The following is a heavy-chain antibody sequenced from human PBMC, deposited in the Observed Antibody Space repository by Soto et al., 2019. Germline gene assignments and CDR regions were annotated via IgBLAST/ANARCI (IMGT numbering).Heavy chain of an antibody. Sequence: GESLKISCAASGFTFSNAWMSWVRQAPGKGLEWVGRIKSKTDGGTTDYSAPVKGRFTISRDDSKNTLYLKMNSLKTEATAVYDCTSTAIAVAGTFAFDIWGQGTMVTVSS. D-gene: IGHD6-19*01. V-gene: IGHV3-15*01. CDR1: GFTFSNAW. J-gene: IGHJ3*02. CDR2: IKSKTDGGTT. CDR3: TSTAIAVAGTFAFDI.